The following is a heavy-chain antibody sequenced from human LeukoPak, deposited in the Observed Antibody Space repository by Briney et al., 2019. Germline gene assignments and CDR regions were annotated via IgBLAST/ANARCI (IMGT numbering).Heavy chain of an antibody. CDR3: ARARSRAYYYDSSGPGAFDI. V-gene: IGHV3-48*03. CDR1: GFTFSSYE. D-gene: IGHD3-22*01. Sequence: GGSLRLSCAASGFTFSSYEMNRVRQAPGKGLEWVSYISSSGSTIYYADSVKGRFTISRDNAKNSLYLQMNSLRAEDTAVYYCARARSRAYYYDSSGPGAFDIWGQGTMVAVSS. CDR2: ISSSGSTI. J-gene: IGHJ3*02.